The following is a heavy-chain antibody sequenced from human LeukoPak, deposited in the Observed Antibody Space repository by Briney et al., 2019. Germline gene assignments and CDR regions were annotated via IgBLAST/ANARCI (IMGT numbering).Heavy chain of an antibody. CDR1: GYTLTELS. J-gene: IGHJ2*01. V-gene: IGHV1-24*01. Sequence: ASVKVSCKVSGYTLTELSMHWVRQAPGKGLEWMGGFDPEDGETIYAQKFQGRVTMTEDTSTDTAYMELSSPRSEDTAVYYCATSSSAYWYFDLWGRGTLVTVSS. CDR3: ATSSSAYWYFDL. D-gene: IGHD2-2*01. CDR2: FDPEDGET.